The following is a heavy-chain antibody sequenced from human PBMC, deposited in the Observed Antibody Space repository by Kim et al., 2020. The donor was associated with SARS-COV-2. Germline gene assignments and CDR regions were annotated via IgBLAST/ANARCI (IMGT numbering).Heavy chain of an antibody. CDR2: IAAGGDST. V-gene: IGHV3-23*01. J-gene: IGHJ3*02. CDR1: GFTFSLYA. CDR3: AKERVVPATGDAVDI. Sequence: GGSLRLSCAASGFTFSLYAMTWVRQSPGKGLEWVSTIAAGGDSTFYADSVKGRFTISRDNSKNMLYLQRNSLGAEDTAVYHCAKERVVPATGDAVDIWGLGTLVTVSS. D-gene: IGHD2-21*02.